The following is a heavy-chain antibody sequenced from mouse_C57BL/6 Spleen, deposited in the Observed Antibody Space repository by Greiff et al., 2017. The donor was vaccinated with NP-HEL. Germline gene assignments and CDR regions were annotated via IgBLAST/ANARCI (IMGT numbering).Heavy chain of an antibody. CDR1: GYTFTSYW. J-gene: IGHJ3*01. CDR2: IHPSDSDT. D-gene: IGHD2-4*01. V-gene: IGHV1-74*01. Sequence: QVQLQQPGAELVKPGASVKVSCKASGYTFTSYWMHWVKQRPGQGLEWIGRIHPSDSDTNYNQKFKGKATLTVGKSSSTAYMQLSSLTSEDSAVYYCAIEAYYDYVSFAYWGQGTLVTVSA. CDR3: AIEAYYDYVSFAY.